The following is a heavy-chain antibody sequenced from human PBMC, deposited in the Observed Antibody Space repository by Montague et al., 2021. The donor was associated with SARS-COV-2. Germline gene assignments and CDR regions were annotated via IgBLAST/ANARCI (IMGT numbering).Heavy chain of an antibody. Sequence: TLSLTCTVSGGSISSGGYYWSWIRQPPGRGLEWIGYIYYSGSTYYNPSLKSRVTISVDTSKNQFSLKLSSVTAADTAVYYCARGFELLGDDYWGQGTLVTVSS. V-gene: IGHV4-31*03. J-gene: IGHJ4*02. D-gene: IGHD3-10*01. CDR1: GGSISSGGYY. CDR3: ARGFELLGDDY. CDR2: IYYSGST.